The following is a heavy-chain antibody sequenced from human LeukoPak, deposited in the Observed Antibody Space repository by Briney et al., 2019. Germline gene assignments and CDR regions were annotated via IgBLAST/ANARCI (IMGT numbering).Heavy chain of an antibody. J-gene: IGHJ4*02. CDR1: GFTFSSYN. CDR2: ISSSSSYI. V-gene: IGHV3-21*01. Sequence: GGSLRLSCAASGFTFSSYNMNWVRQAPGKGLEWVSAISSSSSYIYYADSVKGRFTISRDNAKNSLYLQMNSLRAEDKAVYYCARGMYYYGSGSSFDNWGQGTLVTVSS. CDR3: ARGMYYYGSGSSFDN. D-gene: IGHD3-10*01.